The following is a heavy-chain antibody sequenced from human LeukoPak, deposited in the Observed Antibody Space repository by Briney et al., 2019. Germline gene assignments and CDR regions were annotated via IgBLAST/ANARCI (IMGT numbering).Heavy chain of an antibody. CDR2: IYYSGST. Sequence: SETLSLTCTVSGGSISGYYWSWIRQPPGKGLEWIGYIYYSGSTNYNPSLKSRVTISVDTSKNQFSLNLSSVTAADTAVYYCARGVREKNRGFLLYYYYYYMDVWGRGTTVAISS. D-gene: IGHD3-10*01. CDR1: GGSISGYY. CDR3: ARGVREKNRGFLLYYYYYYMDV. V-gene: IGHV4-59*01. J-gene: IGHJ6*03.